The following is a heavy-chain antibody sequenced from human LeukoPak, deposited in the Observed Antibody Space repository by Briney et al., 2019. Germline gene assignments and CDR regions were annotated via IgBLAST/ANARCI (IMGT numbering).Heavy chain of an antibody. CDR2: ISSSGSTK. CDR1: GFTFSSYE. J-gene: IGHJ4*02. D-gene: IGHD2-2*02. V-gene: IGHV3-48*03. Sequence: GGSLRLSCAASGFTFSSYEMNWVRQAPGKGLEWLSYISSSGSTKYYVDSVKGRFTISRDNAKNSLYLQMNSLRAEDTAVYYCVRDSYTNTWHFREEDYWGQGTLVTVSS. CDR3: VRDSYTNTWHFREEDY.